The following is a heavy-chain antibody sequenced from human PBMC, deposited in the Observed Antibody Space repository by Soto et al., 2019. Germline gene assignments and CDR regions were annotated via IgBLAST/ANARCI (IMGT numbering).Heavy chain of an antibody. Sequence: LRLSCAASGFTFSSYAMHWVRQAPGKGLEWVAVISYEGSNKYYADSVKGRFTISRDNSKNTLYLQMNSLRAEDTAVYYCARSLYSSSWSRGLDYWGQGTLVTVSS. D-gene: IGHD6-13*01. CDR2: ISYEGSNK. CDR3: ARSLYSSSWSRGLDY. V-gene: IGHV3-30-3*01. CDR1: GFTFSSYA. J-gene: IGHJ4*02.